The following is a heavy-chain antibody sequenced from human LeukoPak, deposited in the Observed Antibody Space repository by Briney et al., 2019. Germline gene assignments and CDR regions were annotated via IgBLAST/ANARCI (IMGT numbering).Heavy chain of an antibody. V-gene: IGHV1-2*02. CDR1: GYIFAALY. J-gene: IGHJ5*01. D-gene: IGHD3-10*01. Sequence: ASVKVSCKASGYIFAALYIYWLRQAPGHGLEWMGRNNPKNGDTIIAPKFQGRVTVTSDTSISTAFMDLKILTSDDTAVYYCARDPNGPSQLQSYFLDSWGQGTLVTVSS. CDR2: NNPKNGDT. CDR3: ARDPNGPSQLQSYFLDS.